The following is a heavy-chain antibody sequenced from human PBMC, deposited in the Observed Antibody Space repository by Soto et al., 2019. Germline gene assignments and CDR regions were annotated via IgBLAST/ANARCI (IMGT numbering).Heavy chain of an antibody. CDR1: GYTFTSYD. D-gene: IGHD6-19*01. V-gene: IGHV1-8*01. CDR2: MNPNSGNT. CDR3: ARGGYSSGWYSSPYYYYGMDV. Sequence: ASVKVSCKASGYTFTSYDINWVRQATGQGLEWMGWMNPNSGNTGYAQKFQGRVTMTRNTSISTAYMELSSLRSEDTAVYYCARGGYSSGWYSSPYYYYGMDVWGQGTTVTVSS. J-gene: IGHJ6*02.